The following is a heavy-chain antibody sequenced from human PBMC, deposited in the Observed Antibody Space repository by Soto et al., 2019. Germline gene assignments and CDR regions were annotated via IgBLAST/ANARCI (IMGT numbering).Heavy chain of an antibody. CDR1: GYTFTSYY. D-gene: IGHD3-22*01. CDR3: ARDSNFYDNSGSTDY. J-gene: IGHJ4*02. CDR2: INPSGGST. Sequence: ASVKVSCKASGYTFTSYYMHWVRQAPGQGLEWMGIINPSGGSTSYAQKFQGRVTMTRDTSTSTVYMELSSLRSEDTAVYYCARDSNFYDNSGSTDYWGQGTLVTVSS. V-gene: IGHV1-46*01.